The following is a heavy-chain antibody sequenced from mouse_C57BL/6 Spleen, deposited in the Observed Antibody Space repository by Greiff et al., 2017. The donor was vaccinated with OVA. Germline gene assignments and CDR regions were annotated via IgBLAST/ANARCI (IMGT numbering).Heavy chain of an antibody. CDR3: ARSGYYGSSFSYWYFDV. J-gene: IGHJ1*03. CDR1: GYTFTSYG. D-gene: IGHD1-1*01. V-gene: IGHV1-58*01. CDR2: IYIGNGYT. Sequence: VQLKESGAELVRPGSSVKMSCKTSGYTFTSYGINWVKQRPGQGLEWIGYIYIGNGYTEYNEKFKGKATLTSDTSSSTAYMQLSSLTSEDSAIYFCARSGYYGSSFSYWYFDVWGTGTTVTVSS.